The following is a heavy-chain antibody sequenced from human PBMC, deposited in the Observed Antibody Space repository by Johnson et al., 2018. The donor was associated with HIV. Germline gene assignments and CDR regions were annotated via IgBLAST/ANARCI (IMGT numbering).Heavy chain of an antibody. D-gene: IGHD6-6*01. V-gene: IGHV3-30*04. Sequence: QVPLVESGGGVVQPGRSLRLSCAASGFTFSTYAMHWVRQVPGKGLEWVALISYDGSNKYYADSVKGRFTISRDNSKTTLFLHINSLRAEDTAVYYCARDRRSSFDIWGQGTMVAVSS. J-gene: IGHJ3*02. CDR3: ARDRRSSFDI. CDR1: GFTFSTYA. CDR2: ISYDGSNK.